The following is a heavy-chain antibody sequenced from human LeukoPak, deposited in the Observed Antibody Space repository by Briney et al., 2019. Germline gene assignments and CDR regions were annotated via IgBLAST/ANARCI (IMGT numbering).Heavy chain of an antibody. J-gene: IGHJ3*02. CDR2: IHSGGST. Sequence: GSLQLSCAASGCTFSDYYMSWIRQAPGKGLEGVSVIHSGGSTYYADSVEGRFTISRDNSKNTLYVQMNSLRAEDTAVYYCARDRIELGGGTFDIWGQGTMVTVSS. D-gene: IGHD5-18*01. CDR3: ARDRIELGGGTFDI. V-gene: IGHV3-53*01. CDR1: GCTFSDYY.